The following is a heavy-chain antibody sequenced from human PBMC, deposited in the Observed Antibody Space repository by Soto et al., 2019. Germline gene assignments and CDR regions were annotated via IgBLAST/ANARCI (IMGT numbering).Heavy chain of an antibody. CDR2: INPSGGST. CDR1: GYTFTSYY. Sequence: GASVKVSCKASGYTFTSYYMHWVRQAPGQGLEWMGIINPSGGSTSYAQKFQGRVTMTRDTSTSTVYMELSSLRSEDTAVYYCARVMSIMYYYYGMDAWGQGTTVTVSS. V-gene: IGHV1-46*01. CDR3: ARVMSIMYYYYGMDA. J-gene: IGHJ6*02. D-gene: IGHD3-16*01.